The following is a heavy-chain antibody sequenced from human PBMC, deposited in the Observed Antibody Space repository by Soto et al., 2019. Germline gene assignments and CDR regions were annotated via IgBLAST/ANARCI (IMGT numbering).Heavy chain of an antibody. CDR3: ARERQLGPSSGWFDP. J-gene: IGHJ5*02. Sequence: NPSETLSLTCTVFGDSITSGGYYWSWVRQHPGKGLEYIGYIYYSGTTYYNPSLKSRVTMSLDTSKNQFSLKLTSVTAADTAVYYCARERQLGPSSGWFDPWGQGTLVTVSS. CDR2: IYYSGTT. CDR1: GDSITSGGYY. D-gene: IGHD6-6*01. V-gene: IGHV4-31*03.